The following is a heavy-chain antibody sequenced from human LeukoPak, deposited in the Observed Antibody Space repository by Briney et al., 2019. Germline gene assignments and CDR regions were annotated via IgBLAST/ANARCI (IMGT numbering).Heavy chain of an antibody. D-gene: IGHD3-22*01. Sequence: ASVKVSCKASGYTFTSYDINWVRQATGQGLEWMGWMNPNSGNTDYAQKFQGRVTITRNASISTAYMELSSLRSEDSAVYYCGAYDSSGYYYWGQGTLVTVSS. CDR2: MNPNSGNT. CDR1: GYTFTSYD. V-gene: IGHV1-8*03. J-gene: IGHJ4*02. CDR3: GAYDSSGYYY.